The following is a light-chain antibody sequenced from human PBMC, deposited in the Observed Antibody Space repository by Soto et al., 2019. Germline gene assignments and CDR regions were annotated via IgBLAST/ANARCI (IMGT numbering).Light chain of an antibody. CDR2: VGN. CDR1: SSDIGSYNL. J-gene: IGLJ1*01. CDR3: FSYAGSGTFV. V-gene: IGLV2-23*03. Sequence: QSVLTQPASVSGSPGQSITISCTGTSSDIGSYNLVSWFQQHPGKAPKLIIYVGNKRPSGISNRFSGSKSANTASLTISGLQAEDEADYYCFSYAGSGTFVFGTGTKLTVL.